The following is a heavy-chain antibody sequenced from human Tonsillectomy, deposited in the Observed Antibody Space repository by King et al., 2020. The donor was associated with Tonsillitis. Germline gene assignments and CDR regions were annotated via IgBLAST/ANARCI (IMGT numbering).Heavy chain of an antibody. Sequence: DVQLVESGGGLVQPGRSLRLSCAASGFTFDDYAMHLVRQAPGKGLEWVSGISWNSGSIGYADSVKGRFTISRDNAKNSLYLQMNSLRAEDTALYYCAKDAVRFLEWNDAFDIWGQGTMVTVSS. J-gene: IGHJ3*02. CDR3: AKDAVRFLEWNDAFDI. D-gene: IGHD3-3*01. V-gene: IGHV3-9*01. CDR2: ISWNSGSI. CDR1: GFTFDDYA.